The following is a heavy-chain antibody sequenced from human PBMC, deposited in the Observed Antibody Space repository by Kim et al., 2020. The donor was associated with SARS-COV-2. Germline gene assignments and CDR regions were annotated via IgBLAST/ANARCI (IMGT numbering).Heavy chain of an antibody. CDR2: IYSGGST. J-gene: IGHJ4*02. CDR3: ARVNTMKAFDY. V-gene: IGHV3-53*01. D-gene: IGHD2-2*01. Sequence: GGSLRLSCAASGFTVSSNYMSWVRQAPGKGLEWVSVIYSGGSTYYADSVKGRFTISRDNSKNTLYLQMNSLRAEDTAVYYCARVNTMKAFDYWGQGTLVTVSS. CDR1: GFTVSSNY.